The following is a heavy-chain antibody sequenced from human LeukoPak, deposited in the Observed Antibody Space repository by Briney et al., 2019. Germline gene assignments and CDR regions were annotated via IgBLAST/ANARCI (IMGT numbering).Heavy chain of an antibody. V-gene: IGHV3-72*01. CDR3: ARAGSGSYYGDP. Sequence: GGSLRLSCAASGFSFASYSMSWVRQAPGKGLEWVGRIRKKANSYTTEYAASVKGRFTISRDDSKNSLYLQMNSLKTEDTAVYYCARAGSGSYYGDPWGQGTLVTVSS. CDR1: GFSFASYS. CDR2: IRKKANSYTT. J-gene: IGHJ5*02. D-gene: IGHD1-26*01.